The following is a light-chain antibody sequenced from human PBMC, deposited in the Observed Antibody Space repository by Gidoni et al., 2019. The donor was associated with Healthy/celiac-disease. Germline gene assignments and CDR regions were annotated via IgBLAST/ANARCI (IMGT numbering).Light chain of an antibody. CDR2: GAS. CDR1: QSVSSSY. J-gene: IGKJ3*01. CDR3: QQYGSSPRVT. V-gene: IGKV3-20*01. Sequence: EIVLTQSPGTLSLSPGERATLACRASQSVSSSYLAWYQQKPGQAPRPLIYGASSSATGIPDRFSGSGSGTDFTLTISRLEPEDFAVYYCQQYGSSPRVTFGPGTKVDIK.